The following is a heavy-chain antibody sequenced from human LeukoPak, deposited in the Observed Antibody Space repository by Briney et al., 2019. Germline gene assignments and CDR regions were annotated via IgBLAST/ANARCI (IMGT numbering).Heavy chain of an antibody. V-gene: IGHV4-59*01. CDR1: GGSISSYY. D-gene: IGHD3-22*01. CDR2: IYYSGST. Sequence: PSETLSFTCTVSGGSISSYYWSWLRQPPGKGLEWIGYIYYSGSTNYNPSLKSRVTISVDTSKNQFSLKLSSGTAADTAVYYCARGYYYDSSGYQGLDYWGQGTVVSVSS. J-gene: IGHJ4*02. CDR3: ARGYYYDSSGYQGLDY.